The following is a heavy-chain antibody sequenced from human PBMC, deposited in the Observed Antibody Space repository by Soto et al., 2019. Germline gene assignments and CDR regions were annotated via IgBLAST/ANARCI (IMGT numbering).Heavy chain of an antibody. V-gene: IGHV5-51*01. CDR3: ARHKSAANYDFCSGYYSPSDPFDP. D-gene: IGHD3-3*01. Sequence: GESLKISCKGSGYSFTSYWIGWVRQMPGKGLEWMGIIYPGDSDTRYSPSFQGQVTISADKSISTAYLQWSSLKASDTAMYYCARHKSAANYDFCSGYYSPSDPFDPWGQGTLVTVSS. CDR1: GYSFTSYW. CDR2: IYPGDSDT. J-gene: IGHJ5*02.